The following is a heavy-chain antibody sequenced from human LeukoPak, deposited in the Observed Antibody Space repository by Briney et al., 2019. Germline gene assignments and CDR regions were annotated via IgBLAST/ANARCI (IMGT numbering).Heavy chain of an antibody. Sequence: SETLSLTCSVSGGSISSGDYSWSWIRQPPGKGLEWIGYIYYSGSTYYNPSLKSRVTISVDTSKNQFSLKLSSVTAADTAVYYCARGLDLDWGQGTLVTVSS. V-gene: IGHV4-30-4*01. CDR2: IYYSGST. J-gene: IGHJ4*02. CDR1: GGSISSGDYS. CDR3: ARGLDLD. D-gene: IGHD3-9*01.